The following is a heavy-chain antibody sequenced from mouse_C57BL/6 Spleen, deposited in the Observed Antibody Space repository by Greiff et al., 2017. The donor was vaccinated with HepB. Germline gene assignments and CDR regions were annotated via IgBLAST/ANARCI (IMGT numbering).Heavy chain of an antibody. V-gene: IGHV2-2*01. CDR2: IWSGGST. J-gene: IGHJ4*01. D-gene: IGHD1-1*01. CDR1: GFSLTSYG. Sequence: VKVVESGPGLVQPSQSLSITCTVSGFSLTSYGVHWVRQSPGKGLEWLGVIWSGGSTDYNAAFISRLSISKDNSKSQVFFKMNSLQADDTAIYYCARNSVYGSSYGYAMDYWGQGTSVTVSS. CDR3: ARNSVYGSSYGYAMDY.